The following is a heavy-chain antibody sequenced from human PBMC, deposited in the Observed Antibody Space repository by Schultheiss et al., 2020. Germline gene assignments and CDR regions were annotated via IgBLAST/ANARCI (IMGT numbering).Heavy chain of an antibody. D-gene: IGHD6-19*01. CDR3: ARKGAYSSGWYVPRNWFDP. CDR2: INHSGST. J-gene: IGHJ5*02. CDR1: GFTVSSNY. Sequence: GSLRLSCAVSGFTVSSNYMNWVRQAPGKGLEWIGEINHSGSTNYNPSLKSRVTISVDTSKNQFSLNLSPVTAADTAVYFSARKGAYSSGWYVPRNWFDPWGRGTLVIVSS. V-gene: IGHV4-34*01.